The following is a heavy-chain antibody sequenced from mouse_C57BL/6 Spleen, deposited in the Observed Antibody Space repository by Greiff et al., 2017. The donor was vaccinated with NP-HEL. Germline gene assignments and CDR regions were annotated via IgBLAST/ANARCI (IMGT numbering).Heavy chain of an antibody. J-gene: IGHJ4*01. CDR3: AREHYSNYHYYAMDY. V-gene: IGHV5-4*01. D-gene: IGHD2-5*01. Sequence: EVKLMESGGGLVKPGGSLKLSCAASGFTFSSYAMSWVRQTPEKRLEWVATISDGGSYTYYPDNVKGRFTISRDNAKNNLYLQMSHLKSEDTAMYYCAREHYSNYHYYAMDYWGQGTSVTVSS. CDR2: ISDGGSYT. CDR1: GFTFSSYA.